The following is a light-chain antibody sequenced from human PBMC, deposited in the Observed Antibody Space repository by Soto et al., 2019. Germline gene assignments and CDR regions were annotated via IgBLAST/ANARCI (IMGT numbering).Light chain of an antibody. J-gene: IGLJ1*01. CDR3: SSFAGTYSLYI. CDR2: DVN. CDR1: SNDVGAYDH. Sequence: QSALTQPLSVSGSPGQSVAISCTGTSNDVGAYDHVSWCQHSPDKAPKLLIFDVNKRPSGVPDRFSGSKSGNTASLTISGLQADDEAEYFCSSFAGTYSLYIFGSGTKVTVL. V-gene: IGLV2-11*01.